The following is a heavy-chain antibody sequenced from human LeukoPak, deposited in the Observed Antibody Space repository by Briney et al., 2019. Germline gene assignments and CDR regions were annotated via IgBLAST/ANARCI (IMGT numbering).Heavy chain of an antibody. V-gene: IGHV3-23*01. Sequence: GGSLRLSCAASGFTFSSYAMSWVRQAPGRGLEWVSAISASGDRTYYADSVKGRFTISRDNSKNTLYLQMNSLRAEDTAVYYCAKDRAITMVRGVIMGNWFDPWGQGTLVTVSS. J-gene: IGHJ5*02. CDR2: ISASGDRT. D-gene: IGHD3-10*01. CDR1: GFTFSSYA. CDR3: AKDRAITMVRGVIMGNWFDP.